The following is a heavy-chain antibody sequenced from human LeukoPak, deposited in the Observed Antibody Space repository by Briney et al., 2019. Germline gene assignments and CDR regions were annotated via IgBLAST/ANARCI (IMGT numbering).Heavy chain of an antibody. CDR3: AGTRENSSGYYCDY. CDR1: GGSISSYY. D-gene: IGHD3-22*01. J-gene: IGHJ4*02. Sequence: ASETLSLTCTVSGGSISSYYWSWIRQPPGKGLEWIGYIYYSGSTNYNPSLKSRVTISVDTSKNQFSLKLSSVTAADTAVYYCAGTRENSSGYYCDYWGQGTLVTVSS. V-gene: IGHV4-59*08. CDR2: IYYSGST.